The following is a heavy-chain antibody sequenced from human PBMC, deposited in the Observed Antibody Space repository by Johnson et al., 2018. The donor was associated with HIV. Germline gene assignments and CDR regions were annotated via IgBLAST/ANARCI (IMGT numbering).Heavy chain of an antibody. J-gene: IGHJ3*02. V-gene: IGHV3-30*19. D-gene: IGHD6-19*01. CDR3: ARGLQDSGGWYNAFDI. Sequence: QMLLVESGGGVVQPGRSLRLSCAASGFTFSSYGMHWVRQAPGKGLEWVAVIWYDGSNKYYADSVKGRFTISRDNSKNTLDLQMNSLRAEDTAGYYCARGLQDSGGWYNAFDIWGQGTMVTVSS. CDR1: GFTFSSYG. CDR2: IWYDGSNK.